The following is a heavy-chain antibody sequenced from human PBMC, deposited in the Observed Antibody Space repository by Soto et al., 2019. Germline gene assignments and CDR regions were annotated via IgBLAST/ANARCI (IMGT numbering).Heavy chain of an antibody. D-gene: IGHD1-1*01. CDR1: GASVRSYH. CDR3: AKDRSTMRWFDP. CDR2: VQMSGTT. V-gene: IGHV4-4*07. Sequence: LSLTCAVSGASVRSYHWSWIRQAAGKGLEWIGRVQMSGTTNYNPSLKTRVTMSLDTSKNEVSLRMTSVTAADTAVYFCAKDRSTMRWFDPWGQGILVTVSS. J-gene: IGHJ5*02.